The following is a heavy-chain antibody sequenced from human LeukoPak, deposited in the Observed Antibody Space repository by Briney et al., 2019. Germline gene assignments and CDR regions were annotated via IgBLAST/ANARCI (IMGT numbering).Heavy chain of an antibody. CDR2: IYSGGST. V-gene: IGHV3-66*01. J-gene: IGHJ3*02. D-gene: IGHD3-22*01. CDR3: AKSITMIVVVHNGDAFDI. CDR1: GFTVSSNY. Sequence: GGSLRLSCAASGFTVSSNYMSWVRQAPGKGLEWVSVIYSGGSTYYAGSVKGRFTISRDNSKNTLYLQMNSLRAEDTAVYYCAKSITMIVVVHNGDAFDIWGQGTMVTVSS.